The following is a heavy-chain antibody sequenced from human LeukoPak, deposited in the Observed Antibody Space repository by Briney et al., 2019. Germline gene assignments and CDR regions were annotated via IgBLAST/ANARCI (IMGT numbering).Heavy chain of an antibody. J-gene: IGHJ6*03. CDR1: GYTLTELS. D-gene: IGHD4-23*01. CDR2: FDPEDGET. Sequence: ASVKVSCKVSGYTLTELSMHWVRQAPGKGLEWMGGFDPEDGETIYAQKFQGRVTMTEDTSTDTAYMELSSLRSEDTAVYYCATSDGKDYYYYYMDVWGKGTTVTVSS. V-gene: IGHV1-24*01. CDR3: ATSDGKDYYYYYMDV.